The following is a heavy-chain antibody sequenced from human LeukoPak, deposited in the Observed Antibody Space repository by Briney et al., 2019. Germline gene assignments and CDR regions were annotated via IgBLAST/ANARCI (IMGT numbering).Heavy chain of an antibody. V-gene: IGHV3-30*14. Sequence: GRSLRLSCTASGFSLNSYALHWVRQAPGSELEWLALISFDGTKTYYADSVKGRFTISRDYSEETLYLLMDRLRFNDTAVYYCARDADYEIGLALDSWGRGTLVTVSS. CDR1: GFSLNSYA. CDR3: ARDADYEIGLALDS. CDR2: ISFDGTKT. D-gene: IGHD3-9*01. J-gene: IGHJ4*02.